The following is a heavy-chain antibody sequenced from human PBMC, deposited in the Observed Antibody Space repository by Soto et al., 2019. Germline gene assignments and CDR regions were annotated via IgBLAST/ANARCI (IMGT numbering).Heavy chain of an antibody. J-gene: IGHJ3*02. D-gene: IGHD3-3*01. CDR2: INPATGAA. CDR3: ARGGGVGVAGSAAFDM. Sequence: QLHLVQSGAVVKKPGASVTVSCSASGYPVTAYYMHWVRQAPGRGLEWMGGINPATGAAKYTQTFQGRVPMTRDTSPRTVFMELGALTSADPAVFYWARGGGVGVAGSAAFDMWGQGTLVTLSS. CDR1: GYPVTAYY. V-gene: IGHV1-2*02.